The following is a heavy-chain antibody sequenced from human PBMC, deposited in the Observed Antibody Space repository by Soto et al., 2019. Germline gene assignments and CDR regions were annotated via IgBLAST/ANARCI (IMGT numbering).Heavy chain of an antibody. V-gene: IGHV4-31*03. CDR1: GGSISSGGYY. D-gene: IGHD4-4*01. Sequence: PSETLSLTCTVSGGSISSGGYYWSWIRQHPGKGLEWIGYIYYSGSTYYNPSLKSRVTISVDTSKNQFSLKLSSVTAADTAVYYCARGMVATNDYSNYEDYYYYYMDVWGKGTTVTVSS. CDR3: ARGMVATNDYSNYEDYYYYYMDV. J-gene: IGHJ6*03. CDR2: IYYSGST.